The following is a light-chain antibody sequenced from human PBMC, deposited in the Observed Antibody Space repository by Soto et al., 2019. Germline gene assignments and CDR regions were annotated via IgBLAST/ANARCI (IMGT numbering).Light chain of an antibody. CDR1: QSISNW. Sequence: DIQMTQSPSTLSASVGDRVAITCRASQSISNWLAWYQQKPGKAPNLLIYKASSLEGGVPSRFSGSGSGTEFTLTISSLQPDDFATYYCQQYNTYSYTFGQGTKLEIK. J-gene: IGKJ2*01. V-gene: IGKV1-5*03. CDR3: QQYNTYSYT. CDR2: KAS.